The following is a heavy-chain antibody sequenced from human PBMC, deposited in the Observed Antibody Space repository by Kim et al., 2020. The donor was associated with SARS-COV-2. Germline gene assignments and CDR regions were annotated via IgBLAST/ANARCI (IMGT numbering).Heavy chain of an antibody. V-gene: IGHV5-51*01. CDR2: IYPGDSDT. D-gene: IGHD1-26*01. J-gene: IGHJ3*02. CDR3: ATTHFFIPVGATTWPKPHAFDI. CDR1: GYSFTSYW. Sequence: GESLKISCKGSGYSFTSYWIGWVRQMPGKGLEWMGIIYPGDSDTRYSPSFQGQVTISADKSISTAYLQWSSLKASDTAMYYCATTHFFIPVGATTWPKPHAFDIWGQGTMVTVSS.